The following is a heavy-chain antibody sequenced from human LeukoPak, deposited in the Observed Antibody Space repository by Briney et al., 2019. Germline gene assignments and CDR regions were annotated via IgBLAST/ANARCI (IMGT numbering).Heavy chain of an antibody. CDR2: ISSSSSYI. V-gene: IGHV3-21*01. CDR1: GCTFSSYS. J-gene: IGHJ6*02. D-gene: IGHD6-13*01. Sequence: PGGSLRLSCAASGCTFSSYSMNWVRQPPGKGLEWVSSISSSSSYIYYADSVKGRFTISRDNAKNSLYLQMNSLRAEDTAVYYCARDGYRAAAYYGMDVWGQGTTVTVSS. CDR3: ARDGYRAAAYYGMDV.